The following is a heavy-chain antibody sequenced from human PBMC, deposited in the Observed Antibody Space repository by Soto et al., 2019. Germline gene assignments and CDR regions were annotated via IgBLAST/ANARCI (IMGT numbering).Heavy chain of an antibody. Sequence: SETLSLTCTVPGGSISSGGYYWSWIRQHPGKGLEWIGYIYYSGSTYYNPSLKSRVTISVDTSKNQFSLKLSSVTAADTAVYYCARVRSGYYYVFDYWGQGTLVTAPQ. CDR3: ARVRSGYYYVFDY. D-gene: IGHD3-22*01. CDR1: GGSISSGGYY. J-gene: IGHJ4*02. CDR2: IYYSGST. V-gene: IGHV4-31*03.